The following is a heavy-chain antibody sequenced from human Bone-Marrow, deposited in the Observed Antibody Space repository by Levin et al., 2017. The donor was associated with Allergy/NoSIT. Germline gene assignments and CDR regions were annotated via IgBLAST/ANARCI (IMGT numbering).Heavy chain of an antibody. J-gene: IGHJ4*02. CDR2: INPNNDGT. V-gene: IGHV1-2*02. CDR3: ARQVADGSHYFDY. D-gene: IGHD2-15*01. Sequence: GASVKVSCKPSGYTFSGYYIHWLRQAPGQGLEWMGWINPNNDGTINAQKLRGRVTMTRDTSISTAYMELGRLTTDDTAVYFCARQVADGSHYFDYWGQGTLVTVSS. CDR1: GYTFSGYY.